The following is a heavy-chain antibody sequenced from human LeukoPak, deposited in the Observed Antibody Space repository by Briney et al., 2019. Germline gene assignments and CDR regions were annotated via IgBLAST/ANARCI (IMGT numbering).Heavy chain of an antibody. CDR1: GYIFTSYF. CDR3: ATTGGDIYYYYMDV. Sequence: SVKVSCKASGYIFTSYFMHWVRQAPGQGLEWMGGIIPVLSTANYAQKFQDRVTITADESTSTTYMELSSLKSEDTAVYYCATTGGDIYYYYMDVWGKGTTVTISS. V-gene: IGHV1-69*13. J-gene: IGHJ6*03. CDR2: IIPVLSTA. D-gene: IGHD3-16*01.